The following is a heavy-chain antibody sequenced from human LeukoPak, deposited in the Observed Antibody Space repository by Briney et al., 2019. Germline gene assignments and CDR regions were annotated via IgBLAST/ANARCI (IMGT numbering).Heavy chain of an antibody. V-gene: IGHV4-59*08. CDR1: GGSISSYY. D-gene: IGHD3-22*01. CDR2: IYYSGST. CDR3: ARIRSDYDSSGYYHWFFDY. Sequence: SETLSLTCTVSGGSISSYYWSWIRQPPGEGLEWIGYIYYSGSTNYNPSLKSRVTISVDTSKNQFSLKLSSVTAADTAVYYCARIRSDYDSSGYYHWFFDYWGQGTLVTVSS. J-gene: IGHJ4*02.